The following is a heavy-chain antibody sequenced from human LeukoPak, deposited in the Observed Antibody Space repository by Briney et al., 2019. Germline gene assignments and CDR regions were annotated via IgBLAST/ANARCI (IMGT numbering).Heavy chain of an antibody. J-gene: IGHJ4*02. Sequence: SETLSLTCTVSGGSISSYYWSWIRQPPGKGLEWIGYIYYSGSTNYNPSLKSRVTISVDTSKNQFSLKLSSVTAADTAVYYCARASPRTRGFHFDYWGQGTLITVSS. CDR2: IYYSGST. CDR1: GGSISSYY. D-gene: IGHD2-2*01. V-gene: IGHV4-59*01. CDR3: ARASPRTRGFHFDY.